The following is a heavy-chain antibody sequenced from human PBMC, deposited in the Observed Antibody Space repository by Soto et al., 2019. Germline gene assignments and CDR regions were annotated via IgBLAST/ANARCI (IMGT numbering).Heavy chain of an antibody. CDR2: ISWNSGSI. Sequence: EVQLVESGGGLVQPGRSLRLSCAASGFTFDDYAMHWVRQAPGKGLEWVSGISWNSGSIGYADSVKGRFTISRDNAKNSLSLQMNGLRPEDTALYYCAKDPSYSRSWTFFASWGQGTLVTVSS. V-gene: IGHV3-9*01. J-gene: IGHJ4*02. D-gene: IGHD6-13*01. CDR3: AKDPSYSRSWTFFAS. CDR1: GFTFDDYA.